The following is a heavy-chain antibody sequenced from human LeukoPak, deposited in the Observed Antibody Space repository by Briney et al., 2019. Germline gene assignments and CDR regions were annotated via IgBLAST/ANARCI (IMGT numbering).Heavy chain of an antibody. CDR2: INGDGSAT. J-gene: IGHJ4*02. CDR1: GFSLSSYA. D-gene: IGHD2-2*01. CDR3: AKGSSTWQDY. V-gene: IGHV3-74*01. Sequence: PGGSLRLSCAASGFSLSSYAMHWVRQAPGKGLVWVSRINGDGSATSHADSVKGRFTISRDNAKNTLYLQMNSLRVEDTAVYYCAKGSSTWQDYWGQGTLVTVSS.